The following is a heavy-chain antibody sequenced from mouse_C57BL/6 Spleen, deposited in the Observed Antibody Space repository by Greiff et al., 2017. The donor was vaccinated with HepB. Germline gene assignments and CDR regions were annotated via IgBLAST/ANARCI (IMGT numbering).Heavy chain of an antibody. CDR1: GYTFTSYW. V-gene: IGHV1-72*01. CDR3: AREVRITTVVATNFDV. Sequence: VQLKQPGAELVKPGASVKLSCKASGYTFTSYWMHWVKQRPGRGLEWIGRIDPNSGGTKYNEKFKSKATLTVDKPSSTAYMQLSSLTSEDSAVYYCAREVRITTVVATNFDVWGTGTTVTVSS. CDR2: IDPNSGGT. J-gene: IGHJ1*03. D-gene: IGHD1-1*01.